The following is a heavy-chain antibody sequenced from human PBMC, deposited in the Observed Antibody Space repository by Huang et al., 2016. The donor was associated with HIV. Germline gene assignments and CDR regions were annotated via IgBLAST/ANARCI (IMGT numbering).Heavy chain of an antibody. CDR1: GGSISSYY. CDR2: IYDSGST. D-gene: IGHD5-12*01. J-gene: IGHJ3*02. Sequence: QVQLQESGPGLVKPSETLSLTCTVSGGSISSYYWSWIRQPPGKGLECIGYIYDSGSTNYNPSLKSRVTISVDTSKNQFSLKLRSVTAADTAVYYCARGPSPWLQEAFDIWGQGTMVTVSS. V-gene: IGHV4-59*01. CDR3: ARGPSPWLQEAFDI.